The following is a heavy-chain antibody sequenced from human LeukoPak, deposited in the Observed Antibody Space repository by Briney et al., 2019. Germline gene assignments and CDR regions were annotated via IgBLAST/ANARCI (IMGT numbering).Heavy chain of an antibody. V-gene: IGHV4-4*07. Sequence: SETLSLTCTVSGGSISSYYWSWIRQPAGKGLEWIGRIYTSGSTNYNPSLKSRVTISVDKSKNQFSLKLSSVTVADTAVYYCARVSLRNYFDYWGQGTLVTVSS. CDR1: GGSISSYY. J-gene: IGHJ4*02. CDR3: ARVSLRNYFDY. D-gene: IGHD3-22*01. CDR2: IYTSGST.